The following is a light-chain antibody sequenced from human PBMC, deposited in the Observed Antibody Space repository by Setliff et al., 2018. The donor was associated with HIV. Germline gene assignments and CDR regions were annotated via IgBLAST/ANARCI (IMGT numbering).Light chain of an antibody. CDR2: EVS. CDR3: SSYTSSSTLYV. V-gene: IGLV2-14*01. Sequence: QSVLTQPASVSGSPGQSITISRTGTSRDVGGYNYVSWYQQHPGKAPKLMIYEVSNRPSGVSNRFSGSKSGNTASLTISGLQAEDEADYYCSSYTSSSTLYVFGTGTKVTV. CDR1: SRDVGGYNY. J-gene: IGLJ1*01.